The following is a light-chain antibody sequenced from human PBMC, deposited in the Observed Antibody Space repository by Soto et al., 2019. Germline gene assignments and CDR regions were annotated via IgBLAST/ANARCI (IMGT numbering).Light chain of an antibody. CDR2: EVT. CDR1: SSDVGGYNY. V-gene: IGLV2-14*01. Sequence: QSVLTQPPSASGSPGQSVAISCTGTSSDVGGYNYVSWYQQHPGKAPKLILYEVTTRPSGVSSRFSGSKSGNTASLTISGLQADDEADYYCSSYTSTNTPYVFGTGTKVTVL. CDR3: SSYTSTNTPYV. J-gene: IGLJ1*01.